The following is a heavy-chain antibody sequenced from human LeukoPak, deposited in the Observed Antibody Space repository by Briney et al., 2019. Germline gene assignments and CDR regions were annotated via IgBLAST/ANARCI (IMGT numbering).Heavy chain of an antibody. CDR2: ISVDNGDT. CDR1: GYTFANYA. J-gene: IGHJ4*02. D-gene: IGHD2-21*02. Sequence: ASVKVSCKTSGYTFANYAITWVRQAPGQGLEYMGWISVDNGDTNDAQMLQGRVTMTTDTSTNTAYMELRGLRSDDTAVYYCAGANCAGDCYLKHWGQGTLVTVSS. CDR3: AGANCAGDCYLKH. V-gene: IGHV1-18*01.